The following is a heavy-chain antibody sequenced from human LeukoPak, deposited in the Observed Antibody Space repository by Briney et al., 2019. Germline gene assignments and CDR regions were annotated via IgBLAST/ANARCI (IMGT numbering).Heavy chain of an antibody. CDR2: ISTQSGNT. Sequence: ASVKVSCKASGYTFTSYYMHWVRQAPGQGLEWMGWISTQSGNTNYAQKVQGRLTLTTDRSTNTAYMELRSLRSDDTAVYYCARGAYGDKWGQGTMVTVSS. CDR1: GYTFTSYY. V-gene: IGHV1-18*04. D-gene: IGHD4-17*01. J-gene: IGHJ4*02. CDR3: ARGAYGDK.